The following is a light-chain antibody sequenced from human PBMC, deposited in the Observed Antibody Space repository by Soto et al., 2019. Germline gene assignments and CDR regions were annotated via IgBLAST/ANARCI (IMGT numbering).Light chain of an antibody. CDR3: QQYGGSMT. CDR2: GAS. CDR1: QSLSSSY. J-gene: IGKJ5*01. V-gene: IGKV3-20*01. Sequence: EVVLTQSPGTLSLSPGDTATLSCRASQSLSSSYLAWYQQRPAQAPRLLIYGASSRATGIPDRFSGSGSGTDFTLTISRLDPEDFAVYYCQQYGGSMTFGQGTRLEIE.